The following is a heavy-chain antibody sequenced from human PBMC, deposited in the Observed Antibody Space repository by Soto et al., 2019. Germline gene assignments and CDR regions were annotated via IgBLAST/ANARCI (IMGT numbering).Heavy chain of an antibody. CDR2: INAGNGNT. D-gene: IGHD2-2*01. CDR1: GYTFTSYA. J-gene: IGHJ6*02. V-gene: IGHV1-3*01. Sequence: ASVKVSCKASGYTFTSYAMHWVRQAPGQRLEWMGWINAGNGNTKYSQKFQGRVTITRDTSASTAYMELSSLRSEDTAVYYCARLCSTSCRSDYYYGMDVWGQGTTVTVSS. CDR3: ARLCSTSCRSDYYYGMDV.